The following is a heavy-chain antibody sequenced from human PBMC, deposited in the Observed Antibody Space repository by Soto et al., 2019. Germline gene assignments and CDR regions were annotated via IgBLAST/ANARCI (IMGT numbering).Heavy chain of an antibody. D-gene: IGHD3-22*01. J-gene: IGHJ4*02. CDR2: TSDTGGTT. V-gene: IGHV3-23*01. CDR1: GFTCNNFA. CDR3: AKDGYYHDSSGYSYFYY. Sequence: EVQLLESGGGLVHPGGSLRLSCAASGFTCNNFAMSWVRQAPGKGLEWVAATSDTGGTTYYADSVKGRFTISRDNAKQTVSLQMNRLRAEATALYYCAKDGYYHDSSGYSYFYYWGQGILGSVST.